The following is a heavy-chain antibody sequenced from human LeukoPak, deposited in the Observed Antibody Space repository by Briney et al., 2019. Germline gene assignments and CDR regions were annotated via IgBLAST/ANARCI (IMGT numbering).Heavy chain of an antibody. CDR1: GYTFTGYY. CDR3: ARDSPSLYCGGDCSSRYFDL. D-gene: IGHD2-21*01. J-gene: IGHJ2*01. CDR2: INPNSGGT. Sequence: ASVKVSCKASGYTFTGYYMHWVRQAPGQGLEWMGWINPNSGGTHYARKFQGRVNMTRDTSMSTAYMELSRLRSDDTAVYYWARDSPSLYCGGDCSSRYFDLWGRGTLVTVSS. V-gene: IGHV1-2*02.